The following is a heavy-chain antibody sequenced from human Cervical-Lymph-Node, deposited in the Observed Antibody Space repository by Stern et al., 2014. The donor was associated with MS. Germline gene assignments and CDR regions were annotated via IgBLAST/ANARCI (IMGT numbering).Heavy chain of an antibody. CDR2: ISHDGSNQ. Sequence: VQLVESGGGVVQPGRSLRLSCAASGFMFSSYGMHWVRQAPGKGLEWVAVISHDGSNQYYADSVKGRFTISRDNSKKTMDLQMNSLRPEDTGVYYCAKDRDSNSWILGYFYYGMDVWGQGTTVTVSS. CDR1: GFMFSSYG. J-gene: IGHJ6*02. V-gene: IGHV3-30*18. D-gene: IGHD6-6*01. CDR3: AKDRDSNSWILGYFYYGMDV.